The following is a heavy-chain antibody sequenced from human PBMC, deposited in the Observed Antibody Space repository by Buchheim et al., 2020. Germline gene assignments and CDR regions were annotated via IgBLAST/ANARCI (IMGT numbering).Heavy chain of an antibody. CDR3: ARGPLDWSGYYPTYYFDY. CDR1: GGSISSSSYY. Sequence: QLQLQESGPGLVKPSETLSLTCTVSGGSISSSSYYWGWIRQPPGKGLEWIGSIYYCGTTYYNPSLESSASPSLHTSKHQFSLKLSSVTAADTAVYYCARGPLDWSGYYPTYYFDYWGQGTL. D-gene: IGHD3-3*01. J-gene: IGHJ4*02. CDR2: IYYCGTT. V-gene: IGHV4-39*01.